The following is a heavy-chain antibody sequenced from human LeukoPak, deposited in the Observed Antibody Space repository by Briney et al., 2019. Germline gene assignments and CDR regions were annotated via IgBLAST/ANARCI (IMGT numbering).Heavy chain of an antibody. V-gene: IGHV5-51*01. CDR1: GYSFTSYW. D-gene: IGHD2-21*02. CDR3: VRHASSCDARGYWDIDF. CDR2: IYPGDSDT. J-gene: IGHJ4*02. Sequence: GESLKISCKGSGYSFTSYWIGWVRQMPGKGLEWMGIIYPGDSDTRYSPSFQGQVTISADKSISTAYLQWRSLKASDTAMYYCVRHASSCDARGYWDIDFWGQGTLVTVSS.